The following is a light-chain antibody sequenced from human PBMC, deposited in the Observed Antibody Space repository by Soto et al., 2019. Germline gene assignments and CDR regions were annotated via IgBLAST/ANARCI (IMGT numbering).Light chain of an antibody. CDR3: QQLDSMPIT. CDR1: QSLVHNDGNTY. J-gene: IGKJ5*01. Sequence: DIVMTQTPLSSPVTLGQAASISCRSSQSLVHNDGNTYLSWYQQKPGEAPKLLISIASILQSGVPSRFSGSGSGTDFVLTISSLQPEDSATYYCQQLDSMPITFGQGTRLEIK. CDR2: IAS. V-gene: IGKV2-24*01.